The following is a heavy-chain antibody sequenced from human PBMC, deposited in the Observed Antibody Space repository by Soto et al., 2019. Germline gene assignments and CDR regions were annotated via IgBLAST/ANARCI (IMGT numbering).Heavy chain of an antibody. D-gene: IGHD4-17*01. CDR1: GGTFSSYT. Sequence: QVQLVQSGAEVKKPGSSVKVSCKASGGTFSSYTISWVRQAPGQGLELMGMIIPILGIANYAQKFQGRVTSTADKSTSTAYMELSSLRSEDTAVYYCATSYVSDDKGDYGDYVRLEFDYWGQGTLVTVSS. CDR3: ATSYVSDDKGDYGDYVRLEFDY. V-gene: IGHV1-69*02. CDR2: IIPILGIA. J-gene: IGHJ4*02.